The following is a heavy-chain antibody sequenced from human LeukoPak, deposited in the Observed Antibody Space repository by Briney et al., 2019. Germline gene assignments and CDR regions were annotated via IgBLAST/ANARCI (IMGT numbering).Heavy chain of an antibody. CDR2: ISTSGGST. CDR1: GFTFSSYA. J-gene: IGHJ4*02. V-gene: IGHV3-23*01. CDR3: AIMHRYYDGSGYWVQ. Sequence: QPGGSLRLSCAASGFTFSSYAMSWVRQAPGKGLEWVSGISTSGGSTSYADSVKGRFTISRDNPRNTLYMQMNSLRAEDTAVYYCAIMHRYYDGSGYWVQWGQGTLVTVSS. D-gene: IGHD3-22*01.